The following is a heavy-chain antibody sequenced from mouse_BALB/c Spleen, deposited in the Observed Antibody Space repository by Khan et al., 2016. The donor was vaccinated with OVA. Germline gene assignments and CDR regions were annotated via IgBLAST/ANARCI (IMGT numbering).Heavy chain of an antibody. V-gene: IGHV6-6*02. CDR2: IRLKSSIYAT. Sequence: EVKLEESGGGLVQPGRSMKLSCVASGCTFSNFWMNWVRHSPEKGLEWVAEIRLKSSIYATHYAESVKGRFTISRDDSKSSVYLQLNNLRAEDTGIYYCTRGYDWYFDVWGAGTTVTVSS. J-gene: IGHJ1*01. CDR1: GCTFSNFW. D-gene: IGHD2-2*01. CDR3: TRGYDWYFDV.